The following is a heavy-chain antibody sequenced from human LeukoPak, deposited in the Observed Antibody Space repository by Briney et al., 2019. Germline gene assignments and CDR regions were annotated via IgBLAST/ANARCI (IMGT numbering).Heavy chain of an antibody. D-gene: IGHD2-21*02. CDR2: IYYSGST. CDR1: GGSISSSSYY. Sequence: SETLSLTCTVSGGSISSSSYYWGWIRQPPGKGLEWIGSIYYSGSTYYNPSLKSRVTISVDTSKNQFSLKLSSVTAADTAVYYCARDPGDLRYYFDYWGQGTLVTVSS. V-gene: IGHV4-39*07. J-gene: IGHJ4*02. CDR3: ARDPGDLRYYFDY.